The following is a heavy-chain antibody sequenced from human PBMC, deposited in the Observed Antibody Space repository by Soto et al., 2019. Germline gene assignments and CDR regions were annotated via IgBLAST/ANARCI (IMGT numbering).Heavy chain of an antibody. Sequence: ASVKVSCKASGYTFTGYYMHWVRQAPGQGLEWMGWINPNSGGTNYAQKFQGWVTMTRDTSNSTAYMELSRLRSDAKAVYFCSRDNDDSSGYIALDIWGQGTMVTVSS. CDR3: SRDNDDSSGYIALDI. V-gene: IGHV1-2*04. J-gene: IGHJ3*02. CDR1: GYTFTGYY. D-gene: IGHD3-22*01. CDR2: INPNSGGT.